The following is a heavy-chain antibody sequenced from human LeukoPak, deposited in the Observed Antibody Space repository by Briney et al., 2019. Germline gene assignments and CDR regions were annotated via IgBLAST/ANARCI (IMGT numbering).Heavy chain of an antibody. CDR2: IIGGGHST. CDR1: GFTFSDHA. D-gene: IGHD3-22*01. Sequence: GGSLRLSCAASGFTFSDHAMTWVRQAPGKGLEWVSAIIGGGHSTYYADSVRGRFTISRDNSRNTLSLQMNRLSAEDTAFYYCARDAWGYYDSSGYSFGSQYYMDVWGKGTTVTVSS. V-gene: IGHV3-23*01. CDR3: ARDAWGYYDSSGYSFGSQYYMDV. J-gene: IGHJ6*03.